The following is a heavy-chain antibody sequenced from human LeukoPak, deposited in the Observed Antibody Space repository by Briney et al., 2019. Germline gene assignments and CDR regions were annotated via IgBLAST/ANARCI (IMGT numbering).Heavy chain of an antibody. CDR1: GFTFSSYG. V-gene: IGHV3-33*08. Sequence: PGRSLRLSCAASGFTFSSYGMHWVRQAPGKGLEWVAVIWYDGSNKYYADSVKGRFTISRDNSKNTLYLQMNSLRAEDTAVYYCARVRVAVAGNAFDIWGQGTMVTVSS. D-gene: IGHD6-19*01. CDR2: IWYDGSNK. CDR3: ARVRVAVAGNAFDI. J-gene: IGHJ3*02.